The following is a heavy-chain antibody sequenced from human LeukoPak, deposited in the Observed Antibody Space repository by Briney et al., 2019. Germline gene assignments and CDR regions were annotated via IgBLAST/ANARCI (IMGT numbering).Heavy chain of an antibody. CDR2: ISSSSGYT. J-gene: IGHJ3*02. Sequence: GGSLRLPCAASGFTFSDSYMSWIRQAPGKGLEWFSDISSSSGYTNYADSVKGRFTISRDNAKNSLFLQMNSLRAEDTAVYYCARPYGDSYDAFDIWGQGTMVTVSS. CDR3: ARPYGDSYDAFDI. V-gene: IGHV3-11*06. CDR1: GFTFSDSY. D-gene: IGHD4-17*01.